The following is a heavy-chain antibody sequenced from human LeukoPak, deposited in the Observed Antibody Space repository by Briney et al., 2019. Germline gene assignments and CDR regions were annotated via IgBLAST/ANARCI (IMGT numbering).Heavy chain of an antibody. CDR1: GGSFSGYY. CDR2: INHSGST. Sequence: SETLSLTCAVYGGSFSGYYWSWIRQPPGKGLEWIGEINHSGSTNYNPSLKSRVSISVDTSKNQFSLKLSSVTAADTAVYYCARARRYHGSGLPSDYWGQGTLVTVSS. D-gene: IGHD3-10*01. CDR3: ARARRYHGSGLPSDY. J-gene: IGHJ4*02. V-gene: IGHV4-34*01.